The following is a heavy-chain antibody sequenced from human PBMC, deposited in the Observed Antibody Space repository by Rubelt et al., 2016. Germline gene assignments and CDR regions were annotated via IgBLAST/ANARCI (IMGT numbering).Heavy chain of an antibody. CDR2: IDRSGNT. V-gene: IGHV4-4*02. CDR1: GGSISSDDK. Sequence: QLQLQESGPGLVKPSGTLSLTCAVSGGSISSDDKWTWVRQPPGKELEWIGEIDRSGNTNYNPSLKSRVTTSVDKSKKQFSLDLSAVTAADTAVDYCARGGNWKVDCWGQGTLVTVSS. J-gene: IGHJ4*02. D-gene: IGHD1-1*01. CDR3: ARGGNWKVDC.